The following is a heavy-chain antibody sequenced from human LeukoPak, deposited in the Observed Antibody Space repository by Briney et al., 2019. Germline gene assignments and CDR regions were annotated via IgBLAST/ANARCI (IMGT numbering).Heavy chain of an antibody. D-gene: IGHD3-10*01. CDR3: ARTSYGSGSYSDY. CDR2: ISSSSSTI. V-gene: IGHV3-48*01. Sequence: PGGSLRLSCAASGFTFSSYSMNWVRQAPGKGLEWVSYISSSSSTIYYADSVKGRFTISRDNAKNSLYLQMNSLRAEDTAVYYCARTSYGSGSYSDYWGQGTLVTVSP. CDR1: GFTFSSYS. J-gene: IGHJ4*02.